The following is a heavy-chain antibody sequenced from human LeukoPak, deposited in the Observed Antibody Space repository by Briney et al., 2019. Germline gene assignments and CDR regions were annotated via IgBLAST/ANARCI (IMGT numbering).Heavy chain of an antibody. J-gene: IGHJ3*02. CDR1: GGSISSYY. CDR3: ARDVRIVGAAAFDI. CDR2: IYTSGST. V-gene: IGHV4-4*07. D-gene: IGHD1-26*01. Sequence: SETLPLTCTVSGGSISSYYWSWIRQPPGKGLEWIGRIYTSGSTNYNPSPTSRVTMSVDTSKNQFSLKLSSVTAADTAVYYCARDVRIVGAAAFDIWGQGTMVTVSS.